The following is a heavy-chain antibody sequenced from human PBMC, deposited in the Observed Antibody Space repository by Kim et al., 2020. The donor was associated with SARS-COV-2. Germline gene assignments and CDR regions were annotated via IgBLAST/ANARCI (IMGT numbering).Heavy chain of an antibody. D-gene: IGHD3-10*01. V-gene: IGHV3-13*04. CDR1: GFTFSSYD. CDR2: IGTAGDT. J-gene: IGHJ3*02. CDR3: ARGGGSGSYSGDAFDI. Sequence: GGSLRLSCAASGFTFSSYDMHWVRQATGKGLEWVSAIGTAGDTYYPGSVKGRFTISRENATNSLYLHMNSLGAGDTAGYYCARGGGSGSYSGDAFDIWGQGTMGTVSS.